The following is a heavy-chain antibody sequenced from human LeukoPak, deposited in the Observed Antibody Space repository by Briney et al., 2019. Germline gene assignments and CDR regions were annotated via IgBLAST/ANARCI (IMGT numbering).Heavy chain of an antibody. V-gene: IGHV3-49*04. D-gene: IGHD4-17*01. CDR1: GFTFGDYA. CDR3: TSDYGDYF. CDR2: IRSKAYGGTT. Sequence: QTGGSLRLSCTASGFTFGDYAMSWVRQAPGKGLEWVGFIRSKAYGGTTEYAASVKGRFTISRDDSKSIAYLQMNSLKTEDTAVYYCTSDYGDYFWGQGTLVTVSS. J-gene: IGHJ4*02.